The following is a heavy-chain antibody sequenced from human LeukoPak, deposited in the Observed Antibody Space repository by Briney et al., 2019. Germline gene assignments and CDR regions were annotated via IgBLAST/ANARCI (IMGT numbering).Heavy chain of an antibody. V-gene: IGHV4-59*01. CDR1: GGSISSYY. Sequence: SETLSLTCTVSGGSISSYYWSWIRQPPGKGLEWIGYIYYSGSTNYNPSLKSRVTISADTSKNQFSLKLSSVTAADTAVYYCARSIAVAGLLDYWGQGTLVTVSS. CDR3: ARSIAVAGLLDY. D-gene: IGHD6-19*01. J-gene: IGHJ4*02. CDR2: IYYSGST.